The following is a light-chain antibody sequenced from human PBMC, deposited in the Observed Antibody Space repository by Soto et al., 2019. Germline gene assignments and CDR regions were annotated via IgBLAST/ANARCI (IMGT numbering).Light chain of an antibody. CDR1: QSVRSSY. Sequence: IGLTQSPGTLSLSPGERVTLSCRASQSVRSSYLAWYQQKPGQAPRLLIYGASSRATGIPDRFSGSGSGTDFTLTISRLEPQDFAVYYCQQYGSSPRTFGQGTKVDIK. J-gene: IGKJ1*01. CDR3: QQYGSSPRT. V-gene: IGKV3-20*01. CDR2: GAS.